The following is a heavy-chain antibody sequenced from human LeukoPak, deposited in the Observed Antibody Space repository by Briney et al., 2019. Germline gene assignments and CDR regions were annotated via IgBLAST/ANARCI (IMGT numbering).Heavy chain of an antibody. D-gene: IGHD6-13*01. Sequence: PGGSLRLSCAASGFNFNNAWMNWVRQAPGKGLEWVSSISSSSSYIYYADSVKGRFTISRDNAKNSLYLQMNSLRAEDTAVYYCARFSSSWTNFDYWGQGTLVTVSS. J-gene: IGHJ4*02. CDR3: ARFSSSWTNFDY. CDR1: GFNFNNAW. CDR2: ISSSSSYI. V-gene: IGHV3-21*01.